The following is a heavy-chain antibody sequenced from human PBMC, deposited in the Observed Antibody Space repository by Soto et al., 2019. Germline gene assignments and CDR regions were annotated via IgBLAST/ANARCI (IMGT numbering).Heavy chain of an antibody. J-gene: IGHJ6*02. CDR3: ARYSSSYYYYGMDV. CDR1: GYSFTSYW. D-gene: IGHD6-13*01. CDR2: IDPSVTYT. Sequence: PGESLTISIMRSGYSFTSYWISWVRQMPGKGLEWMGRIDPSVTYTNYSPSFQAHVTISADKSISTAYLQWSSLKASDTAMYYCARYSSSYYYYGMDVWGQGTTVTVSS. V-gene: IGHV5-10-1*01.